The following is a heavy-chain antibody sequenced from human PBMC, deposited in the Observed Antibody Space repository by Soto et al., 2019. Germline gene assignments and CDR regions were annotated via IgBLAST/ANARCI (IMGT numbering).Heavy chain of an antibody. D-gene: IGHD2-2*01. J-gene: IGHJ6*02. V-gene: IGHV3-30-3*01. Sequence: QVQLVESGGGVVQPGRSLRLSCAASGFTFSSYAMHWVRQAPGKGLEWVAVISYDGSNIYYADSVKGRFTISRDDSKNTVYLQMNSLRAEDTAVYCCAREMPHSYYYYGLDVWGQGTTVTVSS. CDR3: AREMPHSYYYYGLDV. CDR1: GFTFSSYA. CDR2: ISYDGSNI.